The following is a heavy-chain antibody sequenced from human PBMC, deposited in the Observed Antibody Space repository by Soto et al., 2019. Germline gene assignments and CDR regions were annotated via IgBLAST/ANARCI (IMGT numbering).Heavy chain of an antibody. V-gene: IGHV3-64*01. CDR1: GFTVSRYA. CDR2: ISRNGGST. J-gene: IGHJ2*01. Sequence: EVQLVESGGGLVQPGGSLRLSCAASGFTVSRYAMHWVRQAPGKGLEYVSGISRNGGSTYYANSVKGRFTISRDNSKNTLYLQRGSLRVDDTAVYYCARVGGGGDCSSYWYFYLWGRGTQVTVSS. CDR3: ARVGGGGDCSSYWYFYL. D-gene: IGHD2-21*02.